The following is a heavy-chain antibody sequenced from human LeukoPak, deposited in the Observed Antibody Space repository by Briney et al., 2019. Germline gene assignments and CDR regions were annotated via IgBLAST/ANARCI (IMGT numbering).Heavy chain of an antibody. CDR3: AKDFSRDSSGYYYGSAFDI. CDR1: GFTFDDYT. D-gene: IGHD3-22*01. J-gene: IGHJ3*02. Sequence: GGSLRLSCAASGFTFDDYTMHWVRQAPGKGLEWVSLISWDGGSTYYADSVKGRFTISRDNSKNSLYLQMNSLRTEDTALYYCAKDFSRDSSGYYYGSAFDIWGQGTMVTVSS. CDR2: ISWDGGST. V-gene: IGHV3-43*01.